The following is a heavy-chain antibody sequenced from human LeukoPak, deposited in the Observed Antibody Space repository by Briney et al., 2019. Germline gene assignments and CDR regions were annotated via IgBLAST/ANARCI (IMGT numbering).Heavy chain of an antibody. CDR3: ARAGMVRGVDY. CDR2: IYYSGST. D-gene: IGHD3-10*01. V-gene: IGHV4-30-4*01. CDR1: GGSISSGDYY. J-gene: IGHJ4*02. Sequence: SETLSLTCTVSGGSISSGDYYWSWIRQPPGKGLEWIGYIYYSGSTYYNPSLKSRVTISVDTSKNQFSLKLSSVTAADTAVYYCARAGMVRGVDYWGQGTLVTVSS.